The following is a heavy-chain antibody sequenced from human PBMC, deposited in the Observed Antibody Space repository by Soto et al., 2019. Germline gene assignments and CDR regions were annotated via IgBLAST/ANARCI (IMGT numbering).Heavy chain of an antibody. CDR1: GYTFTSYA. D-gene: IGHD6-13*01. Sequence: QVQLVQSGAEVKKPGASVKVSCKASGYTFTSYAMHWVRQAPGQRLEWMGWSNAGNGNTKYSQKFQGRVTITRDTSASTAYMELSSLRSEDTAVYYCATSIAAAPGAFDIWGQGTMVTASS. V-gene: IGHV1-3*01. J-gene: IGHJ3*02. CDR2: SNAGNGNT. CDR3: ATSIAAAPGAFDI.